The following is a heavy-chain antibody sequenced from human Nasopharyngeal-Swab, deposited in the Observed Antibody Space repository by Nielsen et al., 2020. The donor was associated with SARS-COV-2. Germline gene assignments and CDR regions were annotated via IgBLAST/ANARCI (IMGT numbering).Heavy chain of an antibody. CDR3: ARVEGGFYRPYYYGMDV. Sequence: PGKGLEWIGYIYYSGSTNYNPSLKGRVTISVDTSKNQFSLKLSSVTAADTAVYYCARVEGGFYRPYYYGMDVWGQGTTVTVSS. J-gene: IGHJ6*02. V-gene: IGHV4-59*13. D-gene: IGHD3-16*01. CDR2: IYYSGST.